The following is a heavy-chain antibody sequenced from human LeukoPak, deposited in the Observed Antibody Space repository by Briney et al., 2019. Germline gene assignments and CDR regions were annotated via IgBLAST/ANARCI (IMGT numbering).Heavy chain of an antibody. J-gene: IGHJ6*03. D-gene: IGHD5-18*01. CDR1: GGSISSHY. Sequence: PSETLSLTCTVSGGSISSHYWSWIRQPPGKGLEWIGYIYYSGSTNYNPSLRSRVTISVDTSKSQFSLKLSSVTAADTAVYYCARGRLTVDTAMGYYYYYYMDVWGKGTTVTVSS. CDR3: ARGRLTVDTAMGYYYYYYMDV. CDR2: IYYSGST. V-gene: IGHV4-59*11.